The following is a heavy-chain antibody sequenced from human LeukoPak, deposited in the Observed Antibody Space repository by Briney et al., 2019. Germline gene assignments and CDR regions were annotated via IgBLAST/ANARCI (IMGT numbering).Heavy chain of an antibody. CDR1: GFTFSSYA. D-gene: IGHD2-15*01. V-gene: IGHV3-30*04. CDR2: ISYDGSNK. CDR3: ARPQGYFSGGSCDSPYYDYYGMDV. J-gene: IGHJ6*02. Sequence: GGSLRLSCAASGFTFSSYAMHWVRQAPGKGLEWVAVISYDGSNKYYADSVKGRFTISRDNSENTLYLQMNSLRAEDTAVYYCARPQGYFSGGSCDSPYYDYYGMDVWGQGTTVTVSS.